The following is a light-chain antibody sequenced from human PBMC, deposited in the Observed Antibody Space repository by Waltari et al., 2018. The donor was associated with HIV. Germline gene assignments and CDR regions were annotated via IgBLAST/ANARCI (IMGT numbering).Light chain of an antibody. CDR3: SSYTNINTVV. CDR1: TSDVGAYDY. Sequence: QSALTQPASVSGSPGQSITMSCTGATSDVGAYDYVSWYQQHPGKAPKLIIYEVTNRPSGVSNRFSGSKSGITASLTSSGLQTEDEADYYCSSYTNINTVVFGGGTKLTVL. V-gene: IGLV2-14*01. J-gene: IGLJ2*01. CDR2: EVT.